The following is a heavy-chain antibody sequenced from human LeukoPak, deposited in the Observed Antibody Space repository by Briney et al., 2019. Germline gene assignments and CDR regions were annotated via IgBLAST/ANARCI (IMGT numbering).Heavy chain of an antibody. J-gene: IGHJ4*02. CDR3: VGGYNWNDGDY. CDR2: ISSNGGGT. V-gene: IGHV3-64D*06. Sequence: GGSLRLSCSASGFTFGSYAMYWVRQAPGKGLDYVSAISSNGGGTYYPDSVKGRFTVSRDNSKNTLYLQKSSLRVEDTAVYYCVGGYNWNDGDYWGQGTLVTVSS. D-gene: IGHD1-1*01. CDR1: GFTFGSYA.